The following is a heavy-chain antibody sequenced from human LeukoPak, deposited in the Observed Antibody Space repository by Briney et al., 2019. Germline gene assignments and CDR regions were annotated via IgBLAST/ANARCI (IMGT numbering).Heavy chain of an antibody. CDR2: INHSGST. CDR1: GGSFSGYY. CDR3: ARVRGWRGYGCSSTSCPDNWFDP. D-gene: IGHD2-2*01. V-gene: IGHV4-34*01. Sequence: SETLSLTCAVYGGSFSGYYWSWIRQPPGKGLEWIGEINHSGSTNYNPSLKSRVTISVDTSKNQFSLKLSSVTAADTAVYYCARVRGWRGYGCSSTSCPDNWFDPWGQGTPVTVSS. J-gene: IGHJ5*02.